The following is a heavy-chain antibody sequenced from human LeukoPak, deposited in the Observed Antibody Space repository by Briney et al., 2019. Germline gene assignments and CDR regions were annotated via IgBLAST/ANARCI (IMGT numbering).Heavy chain of an antibody. V-gene: IGHV1-18*01. Sequence: ASVKVSCKASGYTFTSYGISWVRQAPGQGLEWMGWISACNGNTNYAQKLQGRVTMTTDTSTSTAYMELRSLRSDDTAVYYCARGTTYYYDSSGYYLYYWGQGTLVTVSS. J-gene: IGHJ4*02. CDR2: ISACNGNT. CDR1: GYTFTSYG. D-gene: IGHD3-22*01. CDR3: ARGTTYYYDSSGYYLYY.